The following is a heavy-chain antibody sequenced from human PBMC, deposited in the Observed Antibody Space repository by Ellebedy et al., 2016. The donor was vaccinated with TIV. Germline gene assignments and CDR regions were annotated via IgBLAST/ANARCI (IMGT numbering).Heavy chain of an antibody. Sequence: PGGSLRLSCAASGFPLGRYGMHWVRQAPGKGLEWVAFIHYDGSHSFYAESVTGRFTISRDNSKTTLSLQMTSVRAADTAVYYCATLIYYYDHSGQYFDYWGQGTLVTVSS. J-gene: IGHJ4*02. CDR3: ATLIYYYDHSGQYFDY. CDR2: IHYDGSHS. D-gene: IGHD3-22*01. V-gene: IGHV3-30*02. CDR1: GFPLGRYG.